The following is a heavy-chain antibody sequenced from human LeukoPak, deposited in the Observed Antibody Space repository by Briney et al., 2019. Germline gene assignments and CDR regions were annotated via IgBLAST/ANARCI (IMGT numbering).Heavy chain of an antibody. J-gene: IGHJ4*02. CDR2: IYYSGNT. CDR3: ARGAAGYSYG. D-gene: IGHD5-18*01. V-gene: IGHV4-4*02. CDR1: GGSISSSNW. Sequence: PSGTLSLTCAVSGGSISSSNWWSWVRQPPGKGLEWIGHIYYSGNTNYNPSLKSRVTISIDTSKNQFSLRLSSVTAADTAVYYCARGAAGYSYGWGQGTLVTVSS.